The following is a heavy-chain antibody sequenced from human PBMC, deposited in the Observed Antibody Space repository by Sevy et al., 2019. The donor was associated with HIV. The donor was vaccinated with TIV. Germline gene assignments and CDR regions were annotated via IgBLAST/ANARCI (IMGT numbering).Heavy chain of an antibody. CDR1: GFTFNSYA. J-gene: IGHJ4*02. Sequence: GGSLRLSCATSGFTFNSYAMSWVRQAPGKGLEWVSTISTGGGFTYYADSVKGRFSISRDNFNNTLFLQMNSLRAYDTAMYYCAKDFLSPNYYGTQFDFWGQGTAVTVSS. CDR2: ISTGGGFT. D-gene: IGHD3-10*01. V-gene: IGHV3-23*01. CDR3: AKDFLSPNYYGTQFDF.